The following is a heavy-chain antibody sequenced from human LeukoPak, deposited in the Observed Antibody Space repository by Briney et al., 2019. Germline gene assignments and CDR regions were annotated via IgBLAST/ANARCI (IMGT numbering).Heavy chain of an antibody. V-gene: IGHV3-21*01. CDR1: GFTFSSYS. D-gene: IGHD3-10*01. CDR3: ARDLYEEQLVLKFMVRGACFDY. Sequence: PGGSPRLSCAASGFTFSSYSMNWVRQAPGKGLEWVSSISSSSSYIYYADSVRGRFTISRDNAKNSLYLQMNSLRAEDTAVYYCARDLYEEQLVLKFMVRGACFDYWGQGTLVTVSP. J-gene: IGHJ4*02. CDR2: ISSSSSYI.